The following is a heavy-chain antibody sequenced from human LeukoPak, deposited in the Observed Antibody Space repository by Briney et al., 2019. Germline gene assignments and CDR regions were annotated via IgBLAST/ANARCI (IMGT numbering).Heavy chain of an antibody. J-gene: IGHJ4*02. Sequence: GGSLRLSCAASGFTFSSYWMSWVRQAPGTGLEWVANIKQDGSEKYYVDSVKGRFTISRDNAKNSLYLQMNGLRAEDTAVYYCARGSSGPLGDYWGQGTLVTVSS. CDR2: IKQDGSEK. CDR3: ARGSSGPLGDY. D-gene: IGHD6-19*01. CDR1: GFTFSSYW. V-gene: IGHV3-7*01.